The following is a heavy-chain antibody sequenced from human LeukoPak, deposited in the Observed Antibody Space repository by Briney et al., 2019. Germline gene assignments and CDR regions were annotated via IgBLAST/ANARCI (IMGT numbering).Heavy chain of an antibody. CDR2: INPNSGGT. J-gene: IGHJ4*02. CDR3: ARDLTHRRNYDSSGYQIVPAF. V-gene: IGHV1-2*02. D-gene: IGHD3-22*01. Sequence: GASVKVSCKASGYTFTGYYIHWVRQAPGQGLEWMGWINPNSGGTNYAQNFQGRVTMTRDTSTSTVYMELRSLRSDDTAVYYCARDLTHRRNYDSSGYQIVPAFWGQGTLVTVSS. CDR1: GYTFTGYY.